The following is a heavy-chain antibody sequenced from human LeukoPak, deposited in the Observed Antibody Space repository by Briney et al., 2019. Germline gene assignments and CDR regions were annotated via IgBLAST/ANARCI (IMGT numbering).Heavy chain of an antibody. D-gene: IGHD2-15*01. V-gene: IGHV3-66*01. CDR2: IYSGGST. CDR3: ARARWYLDC. Sequence: PGGSLRLSRAASGFTVSSNYMSWVRQAPGKGLEWVSTIYSGGSTYYADSVKGRFTISRDNSKNTLYLQMNSLRAEDTAVYYCARARWYLDCWGQGALVTVSS. J-gene: IGHJ4*02. CDR1: GFTVSSNY.